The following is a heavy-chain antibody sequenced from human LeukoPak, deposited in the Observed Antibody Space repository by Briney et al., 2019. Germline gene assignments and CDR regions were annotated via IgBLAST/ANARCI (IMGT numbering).Heavy chain of an antibody. D-gene: IGHD4-17*01. J-gene: IGHJ5*02. Sequence: SETLSLTCTVSGGSISSYYWSWIRQPPGKGLEWIGYIYYSGSTNYNPSLKSRVTISVDTSKNQFSLKLSSVTAADTAVYYCARDPPYGDYEGLDWFDPWGQGTLVTVSS. CDR1: GGSISSYY. CDR3: ARDPPYGDYEGLDWFDP. V-gene: IGHV4-59*12. CDR2: IYYSGST.